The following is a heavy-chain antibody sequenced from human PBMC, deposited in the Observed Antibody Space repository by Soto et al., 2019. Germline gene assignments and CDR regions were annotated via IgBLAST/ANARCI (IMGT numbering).Heavy chain of an antibody. CDR1: GYTFSSYG. D-gene: IGHD3-10*01. Sequence: QIQLVQSGAEVKKPGASVMVSCKASGYTFSSYGISWIRQAPGQGLEWMGWINANNGKTDYAQNFQGRVTMTTDTSTSTAYMELRSLRYDDTAVYYCARARPKSGGFDYWGQGTLVTVSS. V-gene: IGHV1-18*04. J-gene: IGHJ4*02. CDR2: INANNGKT. CDR3: ARARPKSGGFDY.